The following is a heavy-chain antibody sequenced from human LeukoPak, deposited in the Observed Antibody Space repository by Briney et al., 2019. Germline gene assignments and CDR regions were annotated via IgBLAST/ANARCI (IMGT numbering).Heavy chain of an antibody. V-gene: IGHV4-34*01. J-gene: IGHJ3*02. CDR1: GGSFSGYY. CDR3: ARDPGEYDAFDI. Sequence: SETLSLTCAVYGGSFSGYYWSWIRQPPGKGLEWIGEINHSGSTNYNPSLKSRVTISVDTSKNQFSLKLSSVTAADTAVYYCARDPGEYDAFDIWGQGTMVTVSS. D-gene: IGHD2/OR15-2a*01. CDR2: INHSGST.